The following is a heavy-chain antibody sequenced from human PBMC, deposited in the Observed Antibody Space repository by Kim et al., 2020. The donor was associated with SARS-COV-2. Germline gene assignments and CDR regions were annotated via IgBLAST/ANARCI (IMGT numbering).Heavy chain of an antibody. V-gene: IGHV3-23*01. Sequence: GGSLRLSCAASGFTFSSYAMSWVRQAPGKGLEWVSAISGSGGSTYYADSVKGRFTISRDNSKNTLYLQMNSLRAEDTAVYYCAKDRLVLRFLEWLLHPEHYYYYYGMDVWGQGTTVTVSS. CDR2: ISGSGGST. J-gene: IGHJ6*02. D-gene: IGHD3-3*01. CDR3: AKDRLVLRFLEWLLHPEHYYYYYGMDV. CDR1: GFTFSSYA.